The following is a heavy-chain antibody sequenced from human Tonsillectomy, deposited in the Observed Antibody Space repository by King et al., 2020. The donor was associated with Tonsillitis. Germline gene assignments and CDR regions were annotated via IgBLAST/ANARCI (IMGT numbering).Heavy chain of an antibody. Sequence: VQLVESGGGLVQPGGSLRLSCAASGFTFSSYAMSWVRQAPGKGLEWVSTLSGSGSSTYYADSVKGRLTISRDNSKNTLYLQMSSLRAEDTAVYYCAGAYGGLSGSCPLNAFDVWGQGTMVTVS. CDR2: LSGSGSST. V-gene: IGHV3-23*04. D-gene: IGHD1-26*01. J-gene: IGHJ3*01. CDR3: AGAYGGLSGSCPLNAFDV. CDR1: GFTFSSYA.